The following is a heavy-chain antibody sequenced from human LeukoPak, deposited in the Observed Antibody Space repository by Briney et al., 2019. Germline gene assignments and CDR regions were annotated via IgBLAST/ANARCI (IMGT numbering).Heavy chain of an antibody. CDR3: AKDGYCSSTSCYLNWFDP. CDR1: GFTFSSYA. CDR2: ISGSGGST. D-gene: IGHD2-2*01. J-gene: IGHJ5*02. Sequence: GGSLRLSCAASGFTFSSYAMSWVRQAPGKGLEWVSAISGSGGSTYYADSVKGRFAISRDNSKNTLYLQMNSLRAEDTAVYYCAKDGYCSSTSCYLNWFDPWGQGTLVTVYS. V-gene: IGHV3-23*01.